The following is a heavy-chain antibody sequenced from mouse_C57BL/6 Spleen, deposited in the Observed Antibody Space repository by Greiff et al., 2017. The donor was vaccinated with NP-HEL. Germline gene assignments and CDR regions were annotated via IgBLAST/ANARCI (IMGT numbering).Heavy chain of an antibody. CDR3: ARSWDVESAMDY. V-gene: IGHV1-19*01. CDR2: INPYNGGT. Sequence: VQLQQSGPVLVKPGASVKMSCKASGYTFTDYYMNWVKQSHGKSREWIGDINPYNGGTSYNQKFKGKATLTVDKSSSTAYMELNSLTSEDSAVYYCARSWDVESAMDYWGQGTSVTVSS. J-gene: IGHJ4*01. CDR1: GYTFTDYY. D-gene: IGHD4-1*01.